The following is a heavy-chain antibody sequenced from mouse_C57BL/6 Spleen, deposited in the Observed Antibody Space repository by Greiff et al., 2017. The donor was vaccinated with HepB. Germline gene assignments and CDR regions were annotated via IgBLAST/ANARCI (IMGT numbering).Heavy chain of an antibody. D-gene: IGHD2-12*01. CDR3: ARSVTTGFAY. Sequence: DVKLVESGGGLVQPGGSLSLSCAASGFTFTDYYMSWVRQPPGKALEWLGFIRNKANGYTTEYNTSLKGRFTISTDNSQSILYLQMSALIAEDSATYYCARSVTTGFAYWGQGTLVTVSA. J-gene: IGHJ3*01. V-gene: IGHV7-3*01. CDR1: GFTFTDYY. CDR2: IRNKANGYTT.